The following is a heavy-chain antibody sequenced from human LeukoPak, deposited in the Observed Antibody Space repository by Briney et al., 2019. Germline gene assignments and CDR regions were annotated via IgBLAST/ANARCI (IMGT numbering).Heavy chain of an antibody. CDR3: ARATTVVTPFDY. Sequence: GSLRLSCAASGFTFSSYAMSWIRQPPGKGLEWIGEINHSGSTNYNPSLKSRVTISVDTSKNQFSLKLSSVTAADTAVYYCARATTVVTPFDYWGQGTLVTVSS. V-gene: IGHV4-34*01. D-gene: IGHD4-23*01. J-gene: IGHJ4*02. CDR2: INHSGST. CDR1: GFTFSSYA.